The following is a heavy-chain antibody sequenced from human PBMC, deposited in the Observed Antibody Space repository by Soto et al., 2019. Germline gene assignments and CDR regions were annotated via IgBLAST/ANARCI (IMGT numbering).Heavy chain of an antibody. V-gene: IGHV3-64D*06. CDR3: VKSSRRDITASRGMDS. Sequence: GGTLRLSCSASGFTFSSCALHWVRQAPGRGLEYVSAISYNGGSTYYADSVQDRFTVSRDNSKNTLYLQLSSLRVDDTAVYFCVKSSRRDITASRGMDSWGQGTLVTVSS. D-gene: IGHD3-3*01. CDR2: ISYNGGST. J-gene: IGHJ4*02. CDR1: GFTFSSCA.